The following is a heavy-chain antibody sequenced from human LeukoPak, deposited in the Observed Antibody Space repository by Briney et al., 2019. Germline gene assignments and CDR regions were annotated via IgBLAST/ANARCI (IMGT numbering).Heavy chain of an antibody. CDR2: IYYSGST. J-gene: IGHJ5*02. V-gene: IGHV4-59*01. D-gene: IGHD3-3*01. CDR1: GVSISSYY. Sequence: SETLSLTCTVSGVSISSYYWSWIRQPPGKGLEWIGYIYYSGSTNYNPSLKSRVTISVDTSKNQFSLKLSSVTAADTAVYYCARVGYYDFWSGYYNNWFDPWGQGTLVTVSS. CDR3: ARVGYYDFWSGYYNNWFDP.